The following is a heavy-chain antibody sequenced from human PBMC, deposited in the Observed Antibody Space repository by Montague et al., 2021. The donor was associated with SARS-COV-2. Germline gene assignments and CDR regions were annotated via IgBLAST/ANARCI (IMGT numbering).Heavy chain of an antibody. J-gene: IGHJ6*02. D-gene: IGHD2-2*01. CDR2: INHSGST. CDR1: GGSFSGYY. Sequence: SETLSLTCAVYGGSFSGYYWSWIRQPPGKGLEWIGEINHSGSTNXNPSLKSRVTISVDTSKNQFSLELSSVTAADTAVYYCTREGYQVLWSDYYYYGMDVWGQGTTVTVSS. V-gene: IGHV4-34*01. CDR3: TREGYQVLWSDYYYYGMDV.